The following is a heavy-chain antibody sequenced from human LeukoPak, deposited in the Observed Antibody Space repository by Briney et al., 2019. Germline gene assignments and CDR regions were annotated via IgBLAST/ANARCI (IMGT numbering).Heavy chain of an antibody. CDR2: ISGSGGRI. D-gene: IGHD1-1*01. CDR1: GFSFSSYS. Sequence: GGSLRLSCAASGFSFSSYSMSWVRQAPGKGLEWVSSISGSGGRIDYADSVKGRFTISRDNSKNTLSLQMNSLTAEDTAVYYCAKNPRLEGWIYFDSWGQGILVTVSS. CDR3: AKNPRLEGWIYFDS. J-gene: IGHJ4*02. V-gene: IGHV3-23*01.